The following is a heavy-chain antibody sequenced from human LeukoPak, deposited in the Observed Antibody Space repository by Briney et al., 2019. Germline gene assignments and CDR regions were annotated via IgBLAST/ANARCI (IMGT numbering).Heavy chain of an antibody. CDR1: GYTFTSYY. V-gene: IGHV1-46*01. CDR2: INPRGGST. CDR3: ARAPQHTIFGVVIMRGPFDY. Sequence: ASVKVSCKASGYTFTSYYMHWVRQAPGQGLEWMGIINPRGGSTSYAQKFQGRVTMTRDTSTSTVYMELSSLRSEDTAVYYCARAPQHTIFGVVIMRGPFDYWGQGTLVTVSS. J-gene: IGHJ4*02. D-gene: IGHD3-3*01.